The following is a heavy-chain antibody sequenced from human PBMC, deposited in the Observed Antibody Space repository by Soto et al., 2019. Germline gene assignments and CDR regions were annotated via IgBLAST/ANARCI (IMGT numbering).Heavy chain of an antibody. V-gene: IGHV3-23*01. CDR1: GFAFSSYA. J-gene: IGHJ4*02. D-gene: IGHD1-26*01. CDR2: ISGSGGST. Sequence: PGGSLRLSCAASGFAFSSYAMSWVRQAPGKGLEWVSAISGSGGSTYYADSVKGRFTISRDNSKNTLYLQMNSLRAEDTAVYYCAKVRSQRYYFDYWGQGNLVTVSS. CDR3: AKVRSQRYYFDY.